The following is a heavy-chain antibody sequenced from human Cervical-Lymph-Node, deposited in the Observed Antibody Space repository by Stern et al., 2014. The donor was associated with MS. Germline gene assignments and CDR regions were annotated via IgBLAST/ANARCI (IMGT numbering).Heavy chain of an antibody. D-gene: IGHD6-13*01. CDR1: GFTFSRFT. J-gene: IGHJ4*02. Sequence: EVHLVESGGGLVKPGGSLRLSCAASGFTFSRFTMNWVRQAPGKGLEWVSSISSSSNYIYYADSVKGRFTISRDNAKNSLFLQMNSLRAEDTAVYYCARDAYSSSYFDYWGQGALVTVSS. CDR3: ARDAYSSSYFDY. V-gene: IGHV3-21*01. CDR2: ISSSSNYI.